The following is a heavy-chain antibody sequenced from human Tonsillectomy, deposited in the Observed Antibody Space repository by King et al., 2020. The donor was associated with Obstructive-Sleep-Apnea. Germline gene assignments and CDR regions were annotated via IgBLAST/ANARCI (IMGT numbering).Heavy chain of an antibody. D-gene: IGHD2-15*01. Sequence: VQLPQSGVEVKKPGESLTLSCQGSGYNFTTYWIGWVRQMPGKGLEWMGIIYPGDSDTRYSPSFQGQVTISADKSISTAYLQWSSLKASDTAIYYCARAYSYLYNWFDPWGQGTLVTVSS. CDR1: GYNFTTYW. CDR2: IYPGDSDT. J-gene: IGHJ5*02. V-gene: IGHV5-51*01. CDR3: ARAYSYLYNWFDP.